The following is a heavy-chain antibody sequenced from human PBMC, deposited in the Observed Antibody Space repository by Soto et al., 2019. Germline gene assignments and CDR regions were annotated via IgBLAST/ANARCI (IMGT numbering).Heavy chain of an antibody. Sequence: SVKVSCKASGGTFSSYTISWVRQAPGQGLEWMGRIIPILGIANYAQKFQGRVTITADKSTSTAYMELSSLRSEDTAVYYCARDMTTVTTSRNYYYYYGMDVWGQGTTVTVSS. J-gene: IGHJ6*02. V-gene: IGHV1-69*04. CDR1: GGTFSSYT. CDR2: IIPILGIA. D-gene: IGHD4-17*01. CDR3: ARDMTTVTTSRNYYYYYGMDV.